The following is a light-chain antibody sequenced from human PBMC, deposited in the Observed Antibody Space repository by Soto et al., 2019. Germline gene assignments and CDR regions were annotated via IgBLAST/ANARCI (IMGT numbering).Light chain of an antibody. CDR2: DAS. J-gene: IGKJ1*01. CDR1: QRISSW. Sequence: DIQMTQSPYTLSASVGDRVIITCRASQRISSWLAWYQQKPGKAPKVLIYDASALPRGVPSRFSGSGSGTKFTLTIASLQPDDFATYYCQQYETFSGTFGPGTKVDI. V-gene: IGKV1-5*01. CDR3: QQYETFSGT.